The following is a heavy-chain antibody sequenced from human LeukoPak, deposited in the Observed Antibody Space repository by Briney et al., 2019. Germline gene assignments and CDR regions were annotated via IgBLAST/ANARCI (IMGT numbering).Heavy chain of an antibody. CDR2: ISGSGGST. Sequence: GGSLRLSCAASGFTFSIYSMSWVRQAPGKGLEWVSAISGSGGSTYYVDSVKGRFNISRDNSKNTLYLQMNSLRAEDTAVYYCAKGRGNWNPPRDFDYWGQGTLVAVSS. CDR1: GFTFSIYS. D-gene: IGHD1-20*01. CDR3: AKGRGNWNPPRDFDY. J-gene: IGHJ4*02. V-gene: IGHV3-23*01.